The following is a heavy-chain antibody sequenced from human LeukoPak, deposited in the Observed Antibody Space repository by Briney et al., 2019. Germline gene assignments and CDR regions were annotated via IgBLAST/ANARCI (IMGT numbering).Heavy chain of an antibody. Sequence: ASVKVSCKASGYTFTSYGISWVRQAPGQGLEWMGWISAYNGNTNYAQKLQGRVTMTTDTSTSTAYMELRSLRAEDTAVYYCAKDVAQLWFRGVNYFDYWGQGTPVTVSS. D-gene: IGHD5-18*01. CDR1: GYTFTSYG. CDR2: ISAYNGNT. V-gene: IGHV1-18*01. CDR3: AKDVAQLWFRGVNYFDY. J-gene: IGHJ4*02.